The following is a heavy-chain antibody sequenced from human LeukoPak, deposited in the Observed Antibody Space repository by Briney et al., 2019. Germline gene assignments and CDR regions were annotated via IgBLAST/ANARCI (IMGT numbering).Heavy chain of an antibody. CDR1: GFTFSSYG. Sequence: QAGGSLRLSCAASGFTFSSYGVHWVRQAPGKGLEWVAVIWYDGSNKYYADSVKGRFTISRDNSKNTLYLQMNSLRAEDTAVYYCARDRGHYYDSSGYYEAFDIWGQGTMVTVSS. CDR2: IWYDGSNK. J-gene: IGHJ3*02. V-gene: IGHV3-33*01. CDR3: ARDRGHYYDSSGYYEAFDI. D-gene: IGHD3-22*01.